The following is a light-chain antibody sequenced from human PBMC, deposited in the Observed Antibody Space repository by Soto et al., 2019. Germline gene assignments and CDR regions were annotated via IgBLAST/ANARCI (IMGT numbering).Light chain of an antibody. CDR2: GND. CDR3: ATWDTMLTRLGGYV. Sequence: QSVLTQPPSVSAAPGQKVTLSCSGSSSDVGQKYVSWYQHLPGTAPKLLIYGNDKRPSGIPDRFSASKSGTSATLVITGLQAGDEADYYCATWDTMLTRLGGYVFGIGTKVTVL. J-gene: IGLJ1*01. V-gene: IGLV1-51*01. CDR1: SSDVGQKY.